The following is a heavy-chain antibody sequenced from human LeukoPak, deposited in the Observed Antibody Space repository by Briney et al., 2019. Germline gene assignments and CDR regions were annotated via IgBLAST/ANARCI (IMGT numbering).Heavy chain of an antibody. Sequence: PGGSLRLSCAASGFNFSSYRMSWVRQAPGKGLEWLANIKEDGSDKYSVDSVKGRFTISRDNAKNSLYLQMNNLRVEDTAVYYCARAGYTSGYDYWGQGTLVTVSS. J-gene: IGHJ4*02. D-gene: IGHD6-19*01. CDR3: ARAGYTSGYDY. CDR1: GFNFSSYR. CDR2: IKEDGSDK. V-gene: IGHV3-7*04.